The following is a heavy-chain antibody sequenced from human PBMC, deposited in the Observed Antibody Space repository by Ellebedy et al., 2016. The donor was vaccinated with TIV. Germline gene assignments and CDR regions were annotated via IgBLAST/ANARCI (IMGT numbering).Heavy chain of an antibody. V-gene: IGHV3-53*01. CDR2: IYSGGSP. Sequence: PGGSLRLSCAASGFTASSNYISWVRQVPRPGLEWVSVIYSGGSPYDADSVKDRFTISRDNSKNTLYLQMNSLRAEDTAVYYCARAHYYYDSSGYSSVFDYWGQGTLVTVSS. J-gene: IGHJ4*02. D-gene: IGHD3-22*01. CDR1: GFTASSNY. CDR3: ARAHYYYDSSGYSSVFDY.